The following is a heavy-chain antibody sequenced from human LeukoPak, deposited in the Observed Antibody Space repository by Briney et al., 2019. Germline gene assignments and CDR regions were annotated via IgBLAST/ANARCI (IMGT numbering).Heavy chain of an antibody. J-gene: IGHJ6*02. CDR1: GFTFSSYS. CDR2: IRSKAYGGTT. CDR3: TRDHPYYDFWSGYYGMDV. V-gene: IGHV3-49*04. Sequence: GGSLRLSCAASGFTFSSYSMNWVRQAPGKGLEWVGFIRSKAYGGTTEYAASVKGRFTISRDDSKSIAYLQMNSLKTEDTAVYYCTRDHPYYDFWSGYYGMDVWGQGITVTVSS. D-gene: IGHD3-3*01.